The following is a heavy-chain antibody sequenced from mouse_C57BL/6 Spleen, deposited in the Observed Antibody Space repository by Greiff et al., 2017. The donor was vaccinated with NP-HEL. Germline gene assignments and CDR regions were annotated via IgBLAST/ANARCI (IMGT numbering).Heavy chain of an antibody. Sequence: QVQLKQSGAELVKPGASVKISCKASGYAFSSYWMNWVKQRPGKGLEWIGQIYPGDGDTNYNGKFKGKATLTADKSSSTAYMQLSSLTSEDSAVYFCARKDYYDGSSFYFDYWGQGTTLTVSS. CDR2: IYPGDGDT. V-gene: IGHV1-80*01. CDR1: GYAFSSYW. D-gene: IGHD1-1*01. J-gene: IGHJ2*01. CDR3: ARKDYYDGSSFYFDY.